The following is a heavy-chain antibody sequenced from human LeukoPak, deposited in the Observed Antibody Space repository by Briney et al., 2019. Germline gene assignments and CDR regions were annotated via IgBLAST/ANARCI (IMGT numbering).Heavy chain of an antibody. Sequence: ASVKVSCKASGGTFSSYAISWVRQAPGQGLEWVGGIIPIFGTANYAQKFQGRVTMTRDTSTSTVYMELSSLRSEDTAVYYCARGVSGYYEPSFDYWGQGTLVTVSS. V-gene: IGHV1-69*05. CDR1: GGTFSSYA. J-gene: IGHJ4*02. CDR2: IIPIFGTA. D-gene: IGHD3-22*01. CDR3: ARGVSGYYEPSFDY.